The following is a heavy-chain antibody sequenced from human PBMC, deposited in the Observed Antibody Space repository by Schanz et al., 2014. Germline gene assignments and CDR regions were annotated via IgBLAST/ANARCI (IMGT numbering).Heavy chain of an antibody. J-gene: IGHJ4*02. V-gene: IGHV3-23*04. CDR2: ISASGGNT. Sequence: EVQLVESGGGLVQPGGSLRLSCAASGFTFSAYAMTWVRQIPGKGLEWVSAISASGGNTYYADSVKGRFTISRDNSKNTVYIQMNSLRAEDTAVYYCARGGPAYYFDDWGQGTLVTVSS. CDR3: ARGGPAYYFDD. CDR1: GFTFSAYA.